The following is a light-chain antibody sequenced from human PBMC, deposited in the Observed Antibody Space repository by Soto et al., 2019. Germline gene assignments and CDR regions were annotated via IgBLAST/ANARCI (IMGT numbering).Light chain of an antibody. J-gene: IGKJ2*01. V-gene: IGKV3-11*01. CDR1: QSVSSY. CDR2: DAS. Sequence: EIVLTQSPATLSLSPGDRATLSCRASQSVSSYLAWYQQKPGQAPRLLIYDASNRATGVPARFSGSGSGTEFTLTISSREPEDFAVYYCQQRSNWPPYTFGQGTKLEIK. CDR3: QQRSNWPPYT.